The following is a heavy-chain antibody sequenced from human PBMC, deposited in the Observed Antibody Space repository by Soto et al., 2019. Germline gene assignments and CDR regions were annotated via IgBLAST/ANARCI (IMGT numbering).Heavy chain of an antibody. V-gene: IGHV1-46*01. CDR2: INPSGGRT. J-gene: IGHJ4*02. Sequence: ASVKVSCKASGYVFTSFHVHWVRQAPGQGLEWMGIINPSGGRTEYAQKFQGRVTMTSDTSTSTVYMELTTLRSEDTAVYYCARGRQEITMIAVVFAGASYFLDYWGQGTPVTVSS. CDR3: ARGRQEITMIAVVFAGASYFLDY. CDR1: GYVFTSFH. D-gene: IGHD3-22*01.